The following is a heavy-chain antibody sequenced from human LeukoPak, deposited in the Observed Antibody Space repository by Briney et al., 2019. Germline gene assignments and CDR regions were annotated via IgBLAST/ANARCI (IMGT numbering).Heavy chain of an antibody. Sequence: GESLKISCKDSGYSFTSYWIGWVRQMPGKGLEWMGITYPDDSDTRYSPSFQGQVTISADKSISTAYLQWSSLKASDTAMYYCARERSSQGYFDFWGQGTLVTVSS. CDR1: GYSFTSYW. D-gene: IGHD6-6*01. CDR3: ARERSSQGYFDF. J-gene: IGHJ4*02. CDR2: TYPDDSDT. V-gene: IGHV5-51*01.